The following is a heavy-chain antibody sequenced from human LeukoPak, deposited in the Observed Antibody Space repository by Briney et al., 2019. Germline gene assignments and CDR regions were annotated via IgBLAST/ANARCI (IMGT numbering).Heavy chain of an antibody. CDR2: ISAYNGNT. J-gene: IGHJ4*02. Sequence: ASVKVSCKASGYTFTSYGISWVRQAPGQGLEWMGWISAYNGNTNYAQKLQGRVTMTTDTSTSTAYMELRSLRSDDTAMYYCARDRGLTAQQLGYFDYWGQGTLVTVSS. CDR3: ARDRGLTAQQLGYFDY. V-gene: IGHV1-18*01. CDR1: GYTFTSYG. D-gene: IGHD6-13*01.